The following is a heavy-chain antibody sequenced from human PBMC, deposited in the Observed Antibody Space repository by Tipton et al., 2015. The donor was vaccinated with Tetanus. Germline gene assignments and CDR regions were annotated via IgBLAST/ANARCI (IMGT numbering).Heavy chain of an antibody. Sequence: GLVKPSETLSLTCTVSGGSISSYYWSWIRQPPGKGPEWIGQIHSSGSTNYIPSLKSRVTISLDTSKNQFSLRLTSVTAAGTAVYYCARDIEEVGATKYFDYWGQGTLVTVSS. CDR3: ARDIEEVGATKYFDY. CDR2: IHSSGST. J-gene: IGHJ4*02. CDR1: GGSISSYY. D-gene: IGHD1-26*01. V-gene: IGHV4-59*01.